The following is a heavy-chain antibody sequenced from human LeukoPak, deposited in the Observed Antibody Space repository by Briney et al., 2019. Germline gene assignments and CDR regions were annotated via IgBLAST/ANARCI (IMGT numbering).Heavy chain of an antibody. J-gene: IGHJ5*02. D-gene: IGHD4-17*01. CDR3: ASTQDVDYGDYYWFDP. CDR2: INHSGST. V-gene: IGHV4-34*01. Sequence: NASETLSLTCAVYGGSFSGYYWSWIRQPPGKGLEWIGEINHSGSTNYNPSLKSRVTTSVDTSKNQFSLKLSSVTAADTAVYYCASTQDVDYGDYYWFDPWGQGTLVTVSS. CDR1: GGSFSGYY.